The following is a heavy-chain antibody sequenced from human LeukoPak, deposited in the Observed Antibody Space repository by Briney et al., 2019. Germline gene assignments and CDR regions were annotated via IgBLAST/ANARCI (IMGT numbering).Heavy chain of an antibody. CDR2: IKRSDGGT. CDR3: ARGIAAAGTPGNYYYYYGMDV. J-gene: IGHJ6*02. D-gene: IGHD6-13*01. Sequence: GGSLRLSCAPSGFTFSNYAMGWVRQAPGKGLEWVSTIKRSDGGTYYADSVRGRFTISRENAKNSLYLQMNSLRAGDTAVYYCARGIAAAGTPGNYYYYYGMDVWGQGTTVTVSS. CDR1: GFTFSNYA. V-gene: IGHV3-23*01.